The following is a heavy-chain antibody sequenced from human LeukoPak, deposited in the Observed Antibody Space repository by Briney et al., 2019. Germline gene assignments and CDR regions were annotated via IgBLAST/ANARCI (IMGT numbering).Heavy chain of an antibody. CDR1: GFTFSSYA. CDR2: ISGSGGST. J-gene: IGHJ6*02. CDR3: AKDIHYDSSGYGVPYYGMDV. V-gene: IGHV3-23*01. D-gene: IGHD3-22*01. Sequence: QPGGSLRLSCAASGFTFSSYAMSWVRQAPGKGLEWVSAISGSGGSTYYADSVKGRFTISRDNSKNTLYLQMNSLRAEDTAVYYCAKDIHYDSSGYGVPYYGMDVWGQGTTVTVSS.